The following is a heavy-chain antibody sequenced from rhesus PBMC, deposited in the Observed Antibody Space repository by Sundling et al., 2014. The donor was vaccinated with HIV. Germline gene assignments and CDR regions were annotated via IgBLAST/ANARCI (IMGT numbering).Heavy chain of an antibody. CDR1: GFTFASYA. CDR3: VRGPYYSNYGYFEF. V-gene: IGHV1-198*02. D-gene: IGHD3-16*01. J-gene: IGHJ1*01. Sequence: QVQLVQSGAEVKKPGASVKVSCRTSGFTFASYAINWVRQAPGQGLEWMGLIIPLVGETNYAEKFQGRVTITADTSTSTAYMDLSSLRSADTALYYCVRGPYYSNYGYFEFLG. CDR2: IIPLVGET.